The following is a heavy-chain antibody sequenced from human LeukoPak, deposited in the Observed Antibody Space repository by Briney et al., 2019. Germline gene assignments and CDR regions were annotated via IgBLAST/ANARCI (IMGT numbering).Heavy chain of an antibody. CDR3: AKDRDRYCTGIGCQGFDY. D-gene: IGHD2-8*02. CDR2: LSGSGGDT. V-gene: IGHV3-23*01. J-gene: IGHJ4*02. Sequence: GGSLRLSCAASGFTFSSYAMSWVRQAPGKGLEWVSGLSGSGGDTYYADSVKGRFTISRDNSKNTLYLQVNSLRADDTAVYYCAKDRDRYCTGIGCQGFDYWGQGTLVTVSS. CDR1: GFTFSSYA.